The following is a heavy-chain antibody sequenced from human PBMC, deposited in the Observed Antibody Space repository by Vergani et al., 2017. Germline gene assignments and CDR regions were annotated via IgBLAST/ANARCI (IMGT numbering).Heavy chain of an antibody. Sequence: QVQLVQSGAEVKKPGASVKVSCKASGYTFTSYYMHWVRQAPGQGLEWMGIINPSGGSTSYAQKFQGRVTMTRDTSTSTVYMELSSLRSEDTAVYYCARDYCGGDCYSPIRDAFDIWGQGTMVTVSS. V-gene: IGHV1-46*01. CDR2: INPSGGST. J-gene: IGHJ3*02. CDR3: ARDYCGGDCYSPIRDAFDI. CDR1: GYTFTSYY. D-gene: IGHD2-21*02.